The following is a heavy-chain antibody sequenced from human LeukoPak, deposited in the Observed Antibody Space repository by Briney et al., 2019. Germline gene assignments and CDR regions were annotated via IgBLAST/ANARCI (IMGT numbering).Heavy chain of an antibody. V-gene: IGHV3-15*07. CDR1: TFTKAW. CDR2: VKNRGDGRTT. D-gene: IGHD3-16*01. CDR3: TTEYFGGFEY. J-gene: IGHJ4*02. Sequence: PGGFLRLSCVVSTFTKAWMNWVRQAPGKGLEWVGRVKNRGDGRTTDYAAPVKGRFIISRDDSKKTVYLQMDSLKTEDTAVYFCTTEYFGGFEYWGQGTLVTASS.